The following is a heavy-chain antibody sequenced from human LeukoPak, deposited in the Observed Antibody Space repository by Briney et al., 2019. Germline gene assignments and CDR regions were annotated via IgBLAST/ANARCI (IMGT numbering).Heavy chain of an antibody. CDR2: INHSGST. V-gene: IGHV4-34*01. CDR3: ARGLRGIVVVPAAIGQKSIAANLYYFDY. CDR1: GGSFSGYY. D-gene: IGHD2-2*02. J-gene: IGHJ4*02. Sequence: SETLSPTCAVYGGSFSGYYWSWVRQPPGKGLEWIGEINHSGSTNYNPSLKSRVTISVDTSKNQFSLKLSSVTAADTAVYYCARGLRGIVVVPAAIGQKSIAANLYYFDYWGQGTLVTVSS.